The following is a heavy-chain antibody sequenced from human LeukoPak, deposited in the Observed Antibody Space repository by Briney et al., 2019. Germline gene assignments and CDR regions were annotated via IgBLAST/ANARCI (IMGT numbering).Heavy chain of an antibody. Sequence: ASVKVSCKASGYTFTGYYMHWVRQAPGQGLEWMGWINPHSGGTNYAQKFQGRVTMTRDTSISTAYMELSRLRSDDTAVYYCARGGGVVVPADENYYGMDVWGQGTTVTVSS. CDR2: INPHSGGT. CDR3: ARGGGVVVPADENYYGMDV. D-gene: IGHD2-2*01. V-gene: IGHV1-2*02. CDR1: GYTFTGYY. J-gene: IGHJ6*02.